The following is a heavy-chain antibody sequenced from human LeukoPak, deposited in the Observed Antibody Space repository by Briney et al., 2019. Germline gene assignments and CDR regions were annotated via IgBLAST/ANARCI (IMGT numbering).Heavy chain of an antibody. CDR1: GGSISSGSFF. CDR3: ATTSYISGWHWNFDY. J-gene: IGHJ4*02. CDR2: IHSIGST. Sequence: SETLSLTCTLSGGSISSGSFFWDWIRQPPGKGLEWLGSIHSIGSTHYNPSLKSRLTMSVDTSKNQFSLKLSSVTAADTPVYYCATTSYISGWHWNFDYWGQGTLVTVSS. D-gene: IGHD6-19*01. V-gene: IGHV4-39*01.